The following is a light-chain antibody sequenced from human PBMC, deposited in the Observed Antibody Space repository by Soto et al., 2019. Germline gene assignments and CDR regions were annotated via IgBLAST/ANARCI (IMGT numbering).Light chain of an antibody. CDR1: SSDVGGYNY. CDR3: SSYTGSSTPVV. J-gene: IGLJ2*01. Sequence: QSALTQPASVSGSPGQSITISCTGTSSDVGGYNYVSWYQQHPGKAPKLMIYDVSNRPSGVSNRFSGSKSGNTASLTISGLQAEDEAEYYCSSYTGSSTPVVFGGGTKLTVL. CDR2: DVS. V-gene: IGLV2-14*01.